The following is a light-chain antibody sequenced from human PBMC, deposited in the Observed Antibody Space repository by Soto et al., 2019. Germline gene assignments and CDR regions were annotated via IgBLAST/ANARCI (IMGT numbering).Light chain of an antibody. J-gene: IGKJ5*01. V-gene: IGKV1-13*02. CDR2: DAS. CDR3: QQFNSDPIT. Sequence: AIQLTQSPSSLSASIGDRVTITCRASQGIGSALAWYQQKPGNPPRLLIYDASSLEGGVPLRFSGSGSGTDFTLTIISLQPEDFACYYCQQFNSDPITFGQGTRLEIK. CDR1: QGIGSA.